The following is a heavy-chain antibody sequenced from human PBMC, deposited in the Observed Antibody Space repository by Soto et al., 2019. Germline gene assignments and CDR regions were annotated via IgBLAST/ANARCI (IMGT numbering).Heavy chain of an antibody. Sequence: QVQLVQSGAEVRKPGSSVKVSCQASGGTFSNSTVTWVRQAPGQGLEWMGRLIPILGLANYAQKFRGRLTITADKHTNTAQMGLESLRTDDPGNYYCARFKLGDDYWGQGTLVTVSS. CDR3: ARFKLGDDY. CDR2: LIPILGLA. D-gene: IGHD5-12*01. J-gene: IGHJ4*02. V-gene: IGHV1-69*02. CDR1: GGTFSNST.